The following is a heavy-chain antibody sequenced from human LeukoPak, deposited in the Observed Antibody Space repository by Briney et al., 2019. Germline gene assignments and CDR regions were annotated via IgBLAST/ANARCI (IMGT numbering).Heavy chain of an antibody. V-gene: IGHV3-49*03. D-gene: IGHD3-9*01. CDR3: SRVIRYFDWFQADY. CDR1: GFTFGDYS. Sequence: GGSLRLSCSASGFTFGDYSMSWFRQAPGKGLEWVGFIRSRAYGGTAEYAASVKGRFTISRDDSESIAYLQMDSLKTEDTAVYYCSRVIRYFDWFQADYWGQGTLVTVSS. CDR2: IRSRAYGGTA. J-gene: IGHJ4*02.